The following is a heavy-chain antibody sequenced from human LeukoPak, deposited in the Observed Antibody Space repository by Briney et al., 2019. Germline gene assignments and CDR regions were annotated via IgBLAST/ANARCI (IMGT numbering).Heavy chain of an antibody. CDR2: ITTSGNTL. CDR1: GFTFSTYE. V-gene: IGHV3-48*03. CDR3: ASRRYDWKDGFDY. J-gene: IGHJ4*02. D-gene: IGHD1-20*01. Sequence: PGGSLRLSCAASGFTFSTYEMNWVRQAPGKGLEWLSFITTSGNTLYADSVKGRFTISRDNAKNSLYLQMNSLRAEDTAVYYCASRRYDWKDGFDYWGQGNLVTVSS.